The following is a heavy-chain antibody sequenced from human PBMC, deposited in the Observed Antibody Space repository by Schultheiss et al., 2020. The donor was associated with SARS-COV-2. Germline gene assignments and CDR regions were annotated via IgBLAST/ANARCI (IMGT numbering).Heavy chain of an antibody. CDR2: INHSGST. V-gene: IGHV4-39*07. D-gene: IGHD5-18*01. Sequence: SETLSLTCTVSGGSVSSGSYYMSWIRQPPGKGLEWIGEINHSGSTNYNPSLKSRVTISVDTSKNQFSLKLSSVTAADTAVYYCARVGQLTYFDLWGRGTLVTVSS. CDR3: ARVGQLTYFDL. CDR1: GGSVSSGSYY. J-gene: IGHJ2*01.